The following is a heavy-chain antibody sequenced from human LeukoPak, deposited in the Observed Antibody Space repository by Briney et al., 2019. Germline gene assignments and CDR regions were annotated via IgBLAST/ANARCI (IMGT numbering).Heavy chain of an antibody. CDR3: AKMVREFYTISYYFDY. D-gene: IGHD2-8*01. V-gene: IGHV3-23*01. Sequence: GGSLRLSCAASGLTFSSYAMSWVRQAPGQPPHWVSGISGSGAGTYYADSVKGRFTISRDNSKNTLYLQMNSLRADDTAVYYCAKMVREFYTISYYFDYWGQGTLVTVSS. CDR2: ISGSGAGT. J-gene: IGHJ4*02. CDR1: GLTFSSYA.